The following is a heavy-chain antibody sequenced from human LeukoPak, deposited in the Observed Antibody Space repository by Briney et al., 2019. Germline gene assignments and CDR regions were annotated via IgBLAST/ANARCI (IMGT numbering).Heavy chain of an antibody. J-gene: IGHJ5*02. CDR1: GGSIRGTYY. CDR2: IYYTGIT. D-gene: IGHD2/OR15-2a*01. V-gene: IGHV4-39*02. CDR3: ATWDSNSAQGFDP. Sequence: SETLSLTCTASGGSIRGTYYWAWIRQPPGMGLEWIGYIYYTGITYYNPSLKSRVTISVDTSKKHFSLKLTSVTAADTAVYYCATWDSNSAQGFDPWGPGTLITVSS.